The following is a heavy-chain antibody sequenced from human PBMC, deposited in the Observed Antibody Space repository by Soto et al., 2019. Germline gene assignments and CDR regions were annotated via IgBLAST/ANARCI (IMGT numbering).Heavy chain of an antibody. CDR2: IRGSGTST. CDR1: GFTFSSYA. V-gene: IGHV3-23*01. Sequence: EVQLLESGGGLVQPGGSLRLSCAASGFTFSSYAMSWVRQAPGKGLEWVSAIRGSGTSTNYADSVKGRFTISRDNSKNTLYLLMNSLRAEDTAVYYCAKDQKQWLDYNYFDYWGQGTLVTVSS. J-gene: IGHJ4*02. D-gene: IGHD6-19*01. CDR3: AKDQKQWLDYNYFDY.